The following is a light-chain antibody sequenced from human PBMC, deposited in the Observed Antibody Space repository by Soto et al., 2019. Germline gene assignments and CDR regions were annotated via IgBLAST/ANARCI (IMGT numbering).Light chain of an antibody. V-gene: IGLV1-47*01. Sequence: QSVLTQPPSASGTPGQRVTISCSGSSSNIGSNYVYWYQQLPGTAPKLLIYRNNQRPSGVPDRFSGSKSGTSASLAISGLRSEEDADYYCAAWDESLSGEVFGTGTKLTVL. CDR1: SSNIGSNY. CDR2: RNN. CDR3: AAWDESLSGEV. J-gene: IGLJ1*01.